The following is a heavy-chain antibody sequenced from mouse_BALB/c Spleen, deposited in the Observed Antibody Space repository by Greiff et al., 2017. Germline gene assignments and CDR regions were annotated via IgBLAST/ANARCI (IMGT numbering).Heavy chain of an antibody. V-gene: IGHV1-87*01. J-gene: IGHJ4*01. CDR2: IYPGDGDT. CDR1: GYTFTSYW. D-gene: IGHD2-3*01. CDR3: ARGRIYDYAMDY. Sequence: VQLQQSGAELARPGASVKLSCKASGYTFTSYWMQWVKQRPGQGLEWIGAIYPGDGDTRYTQKFKGKATLTADKSSSTAYMQLSSLASEDSAVYYCARGRIYDYAMDYWGQGTSVTVSS.